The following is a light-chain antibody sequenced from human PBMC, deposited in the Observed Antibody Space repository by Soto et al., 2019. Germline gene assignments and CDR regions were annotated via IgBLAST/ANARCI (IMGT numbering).Light chain of an antibody. CDR1: QSVGSN. CDR2: GAS. V-gene: IGKV3-15*01. CDR3: QQYNTWSQDRT. J-gene: IGKJ1*01. Sequence: EIVMTQSPATLSVSPGERATLSCRASQSVGSNLAWYQHKPGQAPRLLIYGASTRATGIQARFRGSGSATEVTLTISSLQSEDFAIYFSQQYNTWSQDRTFGQGTKVEIK.